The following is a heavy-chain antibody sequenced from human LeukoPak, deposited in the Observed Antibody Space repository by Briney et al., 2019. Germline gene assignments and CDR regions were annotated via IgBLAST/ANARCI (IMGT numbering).Heavy chain of an antibody. CDR1: GFSFDDYA. CDR3: ASRSSIVGAM. Sequence: PGGSLRLSCAASGFSFDDYAMHWVRQPPGKGLEWVSLISWDGGSTYYADSVKGRFTISRDNSKNTLYLQMNSLRAEDTAVYYCASRSSIVGAMWGQGTLVTVSS. J-gene: IGHJ4*02. CDR2: ISWDGGST. V-gene: IGHV3-43D*04. D-gene: IGHD1-26*01.